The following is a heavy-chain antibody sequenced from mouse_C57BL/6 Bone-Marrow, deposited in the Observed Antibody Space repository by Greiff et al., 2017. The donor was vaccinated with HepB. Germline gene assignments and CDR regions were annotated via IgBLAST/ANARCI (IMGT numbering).Heavy chain of an antibody. D-gene: IGHD1-1*01. CDR1: GYTFTSYW. Sequence: QVQLQQPGAELVMPGASVKLSCKASGYTFTSYWMHWVKQRPGQGLEWIGEIDPSDSYTNYNQKFKGKSTLTVDKYSSTAYMQLSSLTSEDSAVYYCVKMSATGAMDYWGQGTSVTVSS. J-gene: IGHJ4*01. CDR2: IDPSDSYT. CDR3: VKMSATGAMDY. V-gene: IGHV1-69*01.